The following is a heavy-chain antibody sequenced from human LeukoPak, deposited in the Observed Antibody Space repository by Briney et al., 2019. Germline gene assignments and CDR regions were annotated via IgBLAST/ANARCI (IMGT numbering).Heavy chain of an antibody. CDR1: GGSLSSSGYY. V-gene: IGHV4-39*01. D-gene: IGHD1-26*01. J-gene: IGHJ5*02. Sequence: SETLSLTCTVSGGSLSSSGYYWRWLRQPPGKGLEWIASIYYSGSTYYNPSLKSRVTISVDTSKNHISQKLSSLTAADTAVYYCARHEYSGSYYGLSWFDPWGQGTLVTVSS. CDR2: IYYSGST. CDR3: ARHEYSGSYYGLSWFDP.